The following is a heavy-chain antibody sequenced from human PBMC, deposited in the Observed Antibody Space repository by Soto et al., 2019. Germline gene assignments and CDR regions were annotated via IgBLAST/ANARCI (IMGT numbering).Heavy chain of an antibody. Sequence: QVQLQESGPGLVKPSETLSLTCTVSGGSISSYYWSWIRQPPGKGLEWIGYIYYSGSTNYNPSLKSRVTISVDTSKNQFSLKLSSVTAADTAVYYCARELGGATRLFDYWGQGTLVTVSS. CDR3: ARELGGATRLFDY. V-gene: IGHV4-59*01. J-gene: IGHJ4*02. D-gene: IGHD1-26*01. CDR1: GGSISSYY. CDR2: IYYSGST.